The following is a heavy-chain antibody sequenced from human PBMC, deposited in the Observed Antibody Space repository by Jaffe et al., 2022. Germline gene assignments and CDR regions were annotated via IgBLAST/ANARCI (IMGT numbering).Heavy chain of an antibody. J-gene: IGHJ3*02. CDR3: ARGKAAMVRGVIHLGDAFDI. CDR2: IYTSGST. Sequence: QVQLQESGPGLVKPSQTLSLTCTVSGGSISSGSYYWSWIRQPAGKGLEWIGRIYTSGSTNYNPSLKSRVTISVDTSKNQFSLKLSSVTAADTAVYYCARGKAAMVRGVIHLGDAFDIWGQGTMVTVSS. D-gene: IGHD3-10*01. V-gene: IGHV4-61*02. CDR1: GGSISSGSYY.